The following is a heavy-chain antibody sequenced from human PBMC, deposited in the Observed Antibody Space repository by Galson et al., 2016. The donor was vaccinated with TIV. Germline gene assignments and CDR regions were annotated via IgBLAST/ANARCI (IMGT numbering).Heavy chain of an antibody. D-gene: IGHD6-25*01. V-gene: IGHV1-2*02. J-gene: IGHJ6*02. CDR2: INPKTGAT. CDR3: AADPRAANYYYYALAI. Sequence: SVKVSCKASGYSFTGYFMHWVRQAPGQGLEWMGWINPKTGATTYAQEFQGRITMTRDTSASTAYMDLSGLTSDDTAVYYCAADPRAANYYYYALAIWGQGTTVTVSS. CDR1: GYSFTGYF.